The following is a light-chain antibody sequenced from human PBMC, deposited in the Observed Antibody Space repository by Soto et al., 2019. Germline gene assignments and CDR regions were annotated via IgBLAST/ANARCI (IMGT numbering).Light chain of an antibody. CDR2: GAS. Sequence: IVLTQSPGTLSLSPGERATLSCRASQTGNNNYLAWYQHKSGQAPRVLIYGASSRTTGIPDRFSGSGSGTDFTLTISRLEPEDFAVYYCQQYHNSPLTFGQGTKVDIK. CDR1: QTGNNNY. CDR3: QQYHNSPLT. V-gene: IGKV3-20*01. J-gene: IGKJ1*01.